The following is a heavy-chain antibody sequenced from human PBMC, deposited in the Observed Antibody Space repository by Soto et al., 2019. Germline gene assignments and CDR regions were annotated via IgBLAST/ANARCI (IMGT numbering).Heavy chain of an antibody. CDR2: ISSNGGST. J-gene: IGHJ3*02. CDR1: GFTFSNYG. CDR3: ARSGLGDYFFEEYDAFDI. D-gene: IGHD4-17*01. V-gene: IGHV3-64*04. Sequence: GGSLRLSCAASGFTFSNYGMHWVRQAPGKGLEYVSAISSNGGSTYYADSVKGRFTISRDNSKNTLYLQMNSLRAEDTAVYYCARSGLGDYFFEEYDAFDIWGQGTMVTVSS.